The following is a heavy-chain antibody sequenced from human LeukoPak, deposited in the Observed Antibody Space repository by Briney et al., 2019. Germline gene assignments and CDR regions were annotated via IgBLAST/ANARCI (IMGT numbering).Heavy chain of an antibody. V-gene: IGHV3-23*01. CDR3: AKDDDSGSYSDC. D-gene: IGHD1-26*01. CDR2: ISGGGGST. CDR1: GFTFNTYA. J-gene: IGHJ4*02. Sequence: GGSLRLSCAASGFTFNTYAMNWVRQAPGKGLEWVSTISGGGGSTYYADSVRGRFTISRDNSKNTLYLQMNSLRAEDTAIYYCAKDDDSGSYSDCWGQGTLVPVSS.